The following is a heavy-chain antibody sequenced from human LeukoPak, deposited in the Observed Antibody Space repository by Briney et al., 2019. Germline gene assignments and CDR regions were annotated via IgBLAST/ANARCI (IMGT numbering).Heavy chain of an antibody. CDR3: ASTVTTGDYNAFDI. J-gene: IGHJ3*02. CDR1: GYSFTSYW. Sequence: KVPCKGSGYSFTSYWIGWVRQMPGKGLEWMGIIYPGDSDTRYSPSFQGQVTISADKSISTAYLQWSSLKASDTAMYYCASTVTTGDYNAFDIWGQGTMVTVSS. CDR2: IYPGDSDT. V-gene: IGHV5-51*01. D-gene: IGHD4-11*01.